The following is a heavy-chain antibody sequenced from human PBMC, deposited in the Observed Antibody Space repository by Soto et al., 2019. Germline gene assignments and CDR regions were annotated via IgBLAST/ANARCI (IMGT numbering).Heavy chain of an antibody. Sequence: PSETLSLTCAVSGGSISSGGYSWSWIRQPPGKGLEWIGYIYHSGSTYYNPSLKSRVTISVDRSKNQFSLKLSSVTAADTAVYYCASYSSSSPYFDYWGQGTLVTVSS. D-gene: IGHD6-6*01. CDR3: ASYSSSSPYFDY. J-gene: IGHJ4*02. CDR1: GGSISSGGYS. CDR2: IYHSGST. V-gene: IGHV4-30-2*01.